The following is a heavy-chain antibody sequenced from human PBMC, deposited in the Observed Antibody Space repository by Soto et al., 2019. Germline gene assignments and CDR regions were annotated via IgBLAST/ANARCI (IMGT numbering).Heavy chain of an antibody. Sequence: ASVKVSCKASGYTFTSYAMHWLRQSPGQRLEWMGWINAGNGNTKYSQKFQGRVTITRDTSASTAYMELSSLRSEDTAVYYCARGGPLGYCSGGSCLYYFDYWGQGTLVTVSS. V-gene: IGHV1-3*01. D-gene: IGHD2-15*01. J-gene: IGHJ4*02. CDR1: GYTFTSYA. CDR3: ARGGPLGYCSGGSCLYYFDY. CDR2: INAGNGNT.